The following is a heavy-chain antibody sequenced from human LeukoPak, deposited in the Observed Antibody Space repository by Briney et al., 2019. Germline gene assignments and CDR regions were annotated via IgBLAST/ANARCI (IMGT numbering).Heavy chain of an antibody. V-gene: IGHV1-18*04. Sequence: ASVKVSCKASGYTFTHHGITWVRQAPGQGLEWMGWISCHNGDTQYAQNLQGRVTMTTDTSTSTAYMELRSLRSDDTAVYYCARVGATWGAFDIWGQGTMVTVSS. D-gene: IGHD1-26*01. CDR3: ARVGATWGAFDI. J-gene: IGHJ3*02. CDR2: ISCHNGDT. CDR1: GYTFTHHG.